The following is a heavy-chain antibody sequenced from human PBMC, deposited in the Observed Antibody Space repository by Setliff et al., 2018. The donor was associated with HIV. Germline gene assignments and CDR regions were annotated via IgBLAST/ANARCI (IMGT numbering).Heavy chain of an antibody. J-gene: IGHJ6*03. CDR2: IYASGSP. CDR3: ALTGHRLLRGYMDV. V-gene: IGHV4-61*02. D-gene: IGHD2-15*01. Sequence: PSETLSLTCNVSGGSISSVNYYWNWVRQPAGKGLEWIGRIYASGSPTYNPSLKSRVTISVDTSKNQFSLKLSSVTAADTAVYYCALTGHRLLRGYMDVWGKGTTVTVSS. CDR1: GGSISSVNYY.